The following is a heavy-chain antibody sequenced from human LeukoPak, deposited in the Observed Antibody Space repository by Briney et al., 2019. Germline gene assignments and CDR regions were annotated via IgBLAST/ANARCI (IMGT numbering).Heavy chain of an antibody. V-gene: IGHV3-20*04. CDR3: ARAGHDYVWGSYRLSTLFDY. CDR2: LNWNGGST. D-gene: IGHD3-16*02. Sequence: GGSLRLSCAASGFTFDDYGMSWVRQAPGKGLEWVSGLNWNGGSTGYADSVKGRFTISRDNAKNSLYLQMNSLRDEDTALYYCARAGHDYVWGSYRLSTLFDYWGQGTLVTVSS. J-gene: IGHJ4*02. CDR1: GFTFDDYG.